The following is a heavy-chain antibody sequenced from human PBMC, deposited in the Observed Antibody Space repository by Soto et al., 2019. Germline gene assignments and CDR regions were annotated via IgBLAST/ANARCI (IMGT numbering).Heavy chain of an antibody. J-gene: IGHJ4*02. CDR3: VRRADYPKWVQSFDY. Sequence: PSETLSLTCIVSGGSINSSSYNWGWIRQPPGKGLEWIGSISHRGSAYYNPSLKSRITISIDTSKNHFSLEVRSVTAADTAVYYRVRRADYPKWVQSFDYWGQGTLVTVSS. V-gene: IGHV4-39*02. CDR1: GGSINSSSYN. CDR2: ISHRGSA. D-gene: IGHD1-26*01.